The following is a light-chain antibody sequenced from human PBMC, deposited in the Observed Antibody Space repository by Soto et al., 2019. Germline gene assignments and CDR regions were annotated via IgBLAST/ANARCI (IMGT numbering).Light chain of an antibody. V-gene: IGKV4-1*01. Sequence: DIVMTQSPDSLAVSLDERATVSCTSSQSILNNSNNKNYLAWYQQKPGRPPKLLIYWASTRESGVPDRFSGSGSGTEFTLTISSLKAEDVAVYYCQQYFTSPPAFGQGTKLEI. CDR3: QQYFTSPPA. CDR2: WAS. CDR1: QSILNNSNNKNY. J-gene: IGKJ2*01.